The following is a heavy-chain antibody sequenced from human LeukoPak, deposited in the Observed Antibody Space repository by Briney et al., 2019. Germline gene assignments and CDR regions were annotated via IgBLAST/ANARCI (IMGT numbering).Heavy chain of an antibody. CDR3: ARARREMVDY. D-gene: IGHD5-24*01. Sequence: SETLSLTCTVSGYSISSGYYWGWIRQPPGKGLEWIGSIYHSGSTYYNPSLKSRVTISVDTSKNQLSLKLSSVAAADTAVYYCARARREMVDYWGQGTLVTVSS. V-gene: IGHV4-38-2*02. CDR1: GYSISSGYY. CDR2: IYHSGST. J-gene: IGHJ4*02.